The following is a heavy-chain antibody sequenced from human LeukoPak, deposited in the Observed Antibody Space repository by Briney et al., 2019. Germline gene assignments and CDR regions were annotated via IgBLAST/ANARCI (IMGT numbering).Heavy chain of an antibody. J-gene: IGHJ6*03. CDR2: IYSGGST. CDR1: GFTVSSNY. V-gene: IGHV3-53*01. CDR3: ASSVDSSFYYMDV. D-gene: IGHD3-22*01. Sequence: PGGSLRLSCAASGFTVSSNYMSWVRQAPGKGLEWVSVIYSGGSTYYADSVKGRFTISRDNSKNTLYLQMNSLRAEDTAVYYCASSVDSSFYYMDVWGKGTTVTVSS.